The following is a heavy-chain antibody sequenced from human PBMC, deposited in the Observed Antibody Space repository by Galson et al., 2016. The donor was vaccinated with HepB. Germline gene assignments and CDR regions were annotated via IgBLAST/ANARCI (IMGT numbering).Heavy chain of an antibody. V-gene: IGHV3-30*09. J-gene: IGHJ4*02. CDR2: ITFDGSNK. D-gene: IGHD1-7*01. CDR1: DSSFSRYA. CDR3: ASNTYSYDKTGTHYVNFFHY. Sequence: SLRLSCAASDSSFSRYAMHWVRQSPDKGLEWVAVITFDGSNKYYAASMTGRFAISRDNSKNTLYLEMNSLRTEDVAVYYCASNTYSYDKTGTHYVNFFHYWGQGTRVTVSS.